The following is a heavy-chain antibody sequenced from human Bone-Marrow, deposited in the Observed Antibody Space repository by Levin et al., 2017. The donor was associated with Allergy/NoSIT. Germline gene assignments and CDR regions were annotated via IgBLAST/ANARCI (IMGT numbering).Heavy chain of an antibody. CDR2: ISAYSGHT. CDR3: ARGLEYSGLP. J-gene: IGHJ5*02. V-gene: IGHV1-18*01. CDR1: GYIFTDYG. D-gene: IGHD5-12*01. Sequence: ASVKVSCKASGYIFTDYGISWVRQAPGQGLEWMGWISAYSGHTNFVQKFRGRVTMTTNTSTSTAYMELRSLRSDDTAMYYCARGLEYSGLPWGQGTLVTVSS.